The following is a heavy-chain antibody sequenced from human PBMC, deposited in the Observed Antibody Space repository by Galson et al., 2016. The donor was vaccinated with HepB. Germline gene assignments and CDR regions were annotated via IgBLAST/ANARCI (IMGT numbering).Heavy chain of an antibody. CDR1: GFSFSGYA. CDR3: ARDGWIASTGHFFDS. J-gene: IGHJ4*02. V-gene: IGHV3-30-3*01. CDR2: ISHDASRT. Sequence: SLRLSCAASGFSFSGYAMHWVRQAPGKELEWVTDISHDASRTNYADSVKGRFTISRDNSKNTLFLQMNSLRPEDTALYYCARDGWIASTGHFFDSWGQGTLVTVSS. D-gene: IGHD1-1*01.